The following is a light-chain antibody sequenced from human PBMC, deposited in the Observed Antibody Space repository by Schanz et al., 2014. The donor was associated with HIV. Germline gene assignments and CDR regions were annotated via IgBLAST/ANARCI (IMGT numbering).Light chain of an antibody. V-gene: IGKV3-20*01. CDR2: GAS. J-gene: IGKJ1*01. CDR1: QSINNNY. Sequence: EIVLTQSPGTLSLSPGERATLSCRASQSINNNYLTWYQQTPGQAPRLLIYGASSRATGIPDRFSGSGSGTDFTLTISSLEPEDFAVYYCQQYNAWPQTFGQGTKVEIK. CDR3: QQYNAWPQT.